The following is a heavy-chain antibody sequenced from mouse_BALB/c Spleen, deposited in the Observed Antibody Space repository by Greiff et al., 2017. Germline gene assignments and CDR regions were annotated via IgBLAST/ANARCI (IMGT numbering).Heavy chain of an antibody. J-gene: IGHJ2*01. D-gene: IGHD1-2*01. Sequence: VKVVESGAELVRPGSSVKISCKASGYAFSSYWMNWVKQRPGQGLEWIGQIYPGDGDTNYNGKFKGKATLTADKSSSTAYMQLSSLTSEDSAVYFCARDGTDYWGQGTTLTVSS. CDR3: ARDGTDY. CDR1: GYAFSSYW. V-gene: IGHV1-80*01. CDR2: IYPGDGDT.